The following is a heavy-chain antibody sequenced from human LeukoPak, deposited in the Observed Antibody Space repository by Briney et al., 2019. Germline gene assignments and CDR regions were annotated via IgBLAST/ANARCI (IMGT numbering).Heavy chain of an antibody. D-gene: IGHD3-10*01. Sequence: PGGSLRLSCAASGFTFSRYSMNWVRQAPGKGLEWVSSISSSSSYIYYADSVKGRFTISRDNAKNSLYLQMNSLRAEDTAVYYCARDRPSRLLYGSGSYNDAFDIWGQGTMVTVSS. J-gene: IGHJ3*02. CDR2: ISSSSSYI. CDR3: ARDRPSRLLYGSGSYNDAFDI. CDR1: GFTFSRYS. V-gene: IGHV3-21*01.